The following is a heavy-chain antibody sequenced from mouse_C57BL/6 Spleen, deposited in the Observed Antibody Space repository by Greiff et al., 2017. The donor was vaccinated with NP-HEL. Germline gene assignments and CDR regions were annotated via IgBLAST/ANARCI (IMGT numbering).Heavy chain of an antibody. CDR1: GYTFTSYW. J-gene: IGHJ3*01. Sequence: QVQLQQPGAELVRPGTSVKLSCKASGYTFTSYWMHWVKQRPGQGLEWIGVIDPSDSYTNYNQKFKGKATLTVDKSSSTAYMQLSSLTSEDSAVYYCARRDIYDGYAWFAYWGQGTLVTVSA. V-gene: IGHV1-59*01. CDR3: ARRDIYDGYAWFAY. D-gene: IGHD2-3*01. CDR2: IDPSDSYT.